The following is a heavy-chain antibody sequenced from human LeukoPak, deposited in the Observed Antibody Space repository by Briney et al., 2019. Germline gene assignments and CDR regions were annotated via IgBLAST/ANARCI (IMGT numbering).Heavy chain of an antibody. D-gene: IGHD3-10*01. CDR1: GYTFTGYY. Sequence: ASVKVSCKASGYTFTGYYMHWVQQAPGQGLEWMGWINPNSGGTNYAQKFQGWVTMTRGTSISTAYMELSRLRSDDTAVYYCARDRDPGRPYDYWGQGTLVTVSS. J-gene: IGHJ4*02. CDR2: INPNSGGT. V-gene: IGHV1-2*04. CDR3: ARDRDPGRPYDY.